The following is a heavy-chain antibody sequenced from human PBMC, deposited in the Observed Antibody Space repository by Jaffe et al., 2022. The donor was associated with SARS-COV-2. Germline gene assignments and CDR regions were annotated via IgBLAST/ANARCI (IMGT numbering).Heavy chain of an antibody. Sequence: EVQLVESGGGLVQPGGSLRLSCAASGFTFSSYEMNWVRQAPGKGLEWVSYISSSGSTIYYADSVKGRFTISRDNAKNSLYLQMNSLRAEDTAVYYCARPSAGHSGSYHAAEYYFDYWGQGTLVTVSS. CDR2: ISSSGSTI. D-gene: IGHD1-26*01. J-gene: IGHJ4*02. CDR1: GFTFSSYE. V-gene: IGHV3-48*03. CDR3: ARPSAGHSGSYHAAEYYFDY.